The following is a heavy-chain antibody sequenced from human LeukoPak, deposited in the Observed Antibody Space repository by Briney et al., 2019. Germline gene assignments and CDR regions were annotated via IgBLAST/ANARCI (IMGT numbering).Heavy chain of an antibody. J-gene: IGHJ3*02. CDR3: ARVPVVRGVRTFDI. CDR2: IIPIFGTA. CDR1: GGTFSSYA. D-gene: IGHD3-10*01. Sequence: ASVKVSCKASGGTFSSYAISWVRQAPGQGLEWMRGIIPIFGTANYAQKFQGRVTITADESTSTAYMELSSLRSEDTAVYYCARVPVVRGVRTFDIWGQGTMVTVSS. V-gene: IGHV1-69*13.